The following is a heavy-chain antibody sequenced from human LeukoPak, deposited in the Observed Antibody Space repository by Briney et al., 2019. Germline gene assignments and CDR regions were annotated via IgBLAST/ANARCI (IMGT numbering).Heavy chain of an antibody. D-gene: IGHD3-22*01. Sequence: GASVKVSCKASGYTFTGYYMHWVRQAPGQGLEWMGWINPNSGGTNYAQKFQGRVTMTRDTSISTAYMELSRLRSDDTAVYYCARVPYYDSSGYCVYWGQGTLVTVSS. CDR3: ARVPYYDSSGYCVY. CDR1: GYTFTGYY. J-gene: IGHJ4*02. CDR2: INPNSGGT. V-gene: IGHV1-2*02.